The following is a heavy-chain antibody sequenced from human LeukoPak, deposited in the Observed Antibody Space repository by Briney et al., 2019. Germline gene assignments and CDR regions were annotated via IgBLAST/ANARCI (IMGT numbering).Heavy chain of an antibody. D-gene: IGHD6-19*01. CDR1: GLTFSSYA. CDR2: ISLCGGSV. Sequence: GGSLRLSCAASGLTFSSYAMSWVRRAPGKGLLWVSSISLCGGSVYYADGVRGRVPLSRDNSKNTLYLQMNSLRAEDTAVYYCAKVLGSSGWGGLDIWGQGTMVPVSS. V-gene: IGHV3-23*01. CDR3: AKVLGSSGWGGLDI. J-gene: IGHJ3*02.